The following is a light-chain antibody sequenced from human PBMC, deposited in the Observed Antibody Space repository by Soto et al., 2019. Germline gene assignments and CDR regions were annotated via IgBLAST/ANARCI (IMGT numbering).Light chain of an antibody. V-gene: IGKV3-11*01. J-gene: IGKJ1*01. Sequence: EIVLTQSPATLSLSPGERATLSCRASQSISNYLAWYQHKPGQAPRLLIYDASTRATGIPARFSGSGSGTDFTLTISSLEPEDFAVYFCQLRSNWPPTWTVGQGTKVEVK. CDR2: DAS. CDR1: QSISNY. CDR3: QLRSNWPPTWT.